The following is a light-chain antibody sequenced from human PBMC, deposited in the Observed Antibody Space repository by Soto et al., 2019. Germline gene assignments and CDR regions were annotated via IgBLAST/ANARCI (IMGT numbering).Light chain of an antibody. Sequence: DIQMTQSPSSLSASVGDRVTITCRASQSIGSYLNWYQKKAGKAPKVLIYAASSLQSGVPSRFSGGGSGTDFTLTISSLQPEDFATYYCQQSYSTSYNFGQGTKLEVK. V-gene: IGKV1-39*01. CDR3: QQSYSTSYN. J-gene: IGKJ2*01. CDR2: AAS. CDR1: QSIGSY.